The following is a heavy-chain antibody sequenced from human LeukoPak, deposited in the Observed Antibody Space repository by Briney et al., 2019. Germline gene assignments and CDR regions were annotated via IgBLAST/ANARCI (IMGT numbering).Heavy chain of an antibody. Sequence: GGSLRLSCAASGFTFSSYGMHWVRQVPGKGLEWVAVISYDGSNKYYADSVKGRFTISRDNSKNTLYLQMNSLRAEDTAVYYCAKAASGGCIDYWGQGTLVTVSS. D-gene: IGHD2-15*01. CDR2: ISYDGSNK. J-gene: IGHJ4*02. CDR1: GFTFSSYG. V-gene: IGHV3-30*18. CDR3: AKAASGGCIDY.